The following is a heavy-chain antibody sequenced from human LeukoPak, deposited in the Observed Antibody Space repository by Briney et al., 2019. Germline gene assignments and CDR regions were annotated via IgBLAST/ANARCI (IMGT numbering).Heavy chain of an antibody. J-gene: IGHJ4*02. CDR3: VKSARRGTANDF. D-gene: IGHD1-1*01. CDR1: GDSISSSY. Sequence: SETLSLTCTVSGDSISSSYWRLIRQPPGKGLEWIGYIYYSGITNYNPSLKSQVTISLGMSKNQFSLILRSVTAADTAVSYCVKSARRGTANDFWGQGTLVTVSS. V-gene: IGHV4-59*03. CDR2: IYYSGIT.